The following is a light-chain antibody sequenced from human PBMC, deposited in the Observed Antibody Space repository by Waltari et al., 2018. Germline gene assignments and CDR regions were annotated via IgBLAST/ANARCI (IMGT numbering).Light chain of an antibody. CDR1: SSDVGGYNY. CDR3: SSYTSSSTFEV. Sequence: QSALTQPASVSGSPGQSITISCTGTSSDVGGYNYVSWYHQHPGKAPKLMLYDVSNRPSGVSNRFSGSKSGNTASLTISGLQAEDEADYYCSSYTSSSTFEVFGGGTKLTVL. CDR2: DVS. V-gene: IGLV2-14*03. J-gene: IGLJ3*02.